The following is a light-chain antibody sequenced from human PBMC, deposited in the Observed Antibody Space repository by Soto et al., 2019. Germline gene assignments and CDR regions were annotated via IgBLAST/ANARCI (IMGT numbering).Light chain of an antibody. CDR1: QDISNY. CDR2: DAS. J-gene: IGKJ5*01. CDR3: QQYDDLPIT. Sequence: DIQMTQSPSSLSASVGDRVTITCQASQDISNYLNWYQQKPGKAPKLLSDDASNLHPGVPSRFRGRGSGTESSFNITSLQPEDVATYYGQQYDDLPITFGQGTRLEIK. V-gene: IGKV1-33*01.